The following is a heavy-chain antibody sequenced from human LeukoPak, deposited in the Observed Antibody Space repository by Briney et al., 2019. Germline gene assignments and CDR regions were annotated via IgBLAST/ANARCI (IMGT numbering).Heavy chain of an antibody. V-gene: IGHV3-21*01. CDR2: ISSSSSYI. CDR1: GFTFSSYA. Sequence: PGGSLRLSCAASGFTFSSYAMNWVRQAPGKGLEWVSSISSSSSYIYYADSVKGRFTISRDNAKNSLYLQMNSLRAEDTAVYYCARQQQLAQTLNWGQGTLVTVSS. J-gene: IGHJ4*02. CDR3: ARQQQLAQTLN. D-gene: IGHD6-13*01.